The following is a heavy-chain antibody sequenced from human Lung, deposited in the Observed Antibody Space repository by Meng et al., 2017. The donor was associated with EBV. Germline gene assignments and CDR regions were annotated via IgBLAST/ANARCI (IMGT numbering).Heavy chain of an antibody. CDR3: ATLTGSSSSGSDF. CDR1: GGTFSNFA. J-gene: IGHJ4*02. CDR2: IIPLLGKS. D-gene: IGHD6-6*01. V-gene: IGHV1-69*01. Sequence: VRLVQSGAEGKKPGSLVKVSCQASGGTFSNFATIWVRQAPGQGLEWLGGIIPLLGKSNYTQKFQGRLTITADESTSTAYMELTSLTSDDTAMYYCATLTGSSSSGSDFWGQGTLVTVSS.